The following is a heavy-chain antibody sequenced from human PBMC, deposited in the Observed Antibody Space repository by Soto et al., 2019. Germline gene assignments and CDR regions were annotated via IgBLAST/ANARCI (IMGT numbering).Heavy chain of an antibody. V-gene: IGHV1-18*01. CDR2: TSAYNGNT. CDR1: GSTFTNLG. CDR3: ARGGTPIDY. D-gene: IGHD3-16*01. Sequence: ASAEGSGSTFTNLGNNKVRPAPGQGLEWMGWTSAYNGNTNYAQNFQGRVTMTTDTSTSTAYMELRSLRSDDRAVYYCARGGTPIDYCGRGSLFTFSS. J-gene: IGHJ4*01.